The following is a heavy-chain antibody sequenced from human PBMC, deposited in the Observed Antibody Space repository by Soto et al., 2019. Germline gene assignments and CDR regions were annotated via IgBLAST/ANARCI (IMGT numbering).Heavy chain of an antibody. CDR2: INTNTGNP. V-gene: IGHV7-4-1*01. CDR3: ARAPNYDFWSGYLSGHYYYGMDV. J-gene: IGHJ6*02. D-gene: IGHD3-3*01. CDR1: GYTFTSYA. Sequence: GASVKVSCKASGYTFTSYAMNWVRQAPGQGLEWMGWINTNTGNPTYAQGFTGRFVFSLDTSVSTAYLQICSLKAEDTAVYYCARAPNYDFWSGYLSGHYYYGMDVWGQGTTVTVSS.